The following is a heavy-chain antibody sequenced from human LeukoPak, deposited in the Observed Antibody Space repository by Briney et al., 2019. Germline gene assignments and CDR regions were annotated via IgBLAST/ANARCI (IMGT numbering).Heavy chain of an antibody. Sequence: GGSLRLSCVVSGFTVSSNYMSWVRQPPGKGLEWVSVIYSGDNTYYADSVKGRFTISRDNSKNTLYLQMNSLRAEDTAVYYCGGNSDYWGQGTLVTVSS. J-gene: IGHJ4*02. CDR1: GFTVSSNY. CDR2: IYSGDNT. V-gene: IGHV3-53*01. CDR3: GGNSDY. D-gene: IGHD4-23*01.